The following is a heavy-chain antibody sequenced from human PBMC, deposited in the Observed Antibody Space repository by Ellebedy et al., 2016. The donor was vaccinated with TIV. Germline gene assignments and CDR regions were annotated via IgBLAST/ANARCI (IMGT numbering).Heavy chain of an antibody. J-gene: IGHJ4*02. CDR1: GFSFSNYG. Sequence: PGGSLRLSCAASGFSFSNYGMSWVRQAPGKGLEWVSGIRGSGGSTHYADSVKGRFIISRDNSKSTLYLQMNSPRAEDTALYYCAKDIFYDDYYFDSWGQGTLVTVSP. D-gene: IGHD3-16*01. V-gene: IGHV3-23*01. CDR3: AKDIFYDDYYFDS. CDR2: IRGSGGST.